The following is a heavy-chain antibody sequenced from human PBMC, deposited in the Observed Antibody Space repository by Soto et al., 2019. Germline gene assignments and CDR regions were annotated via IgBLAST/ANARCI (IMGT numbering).Heavy chain of an antibody. J-gene: IGHJ4*02. V-gene: IGHV4-39*01. CDR2: IYYAGNT. Sequence: PSETLSLSCRLSGDSITTSTYYSSWVRQTPGKGPEWIGSIYYAGNTYYNPSLQSRVTISVDASKNQFSLELQSVTAADSAVYYCASVPYYGSGGDGPYCFDYWAQGIVVTVSA. CDR3: ASVPYYGSGGDGPYCFDY. CDR1: GDSITTSTYY. D-gene: IGHD2-15*01.